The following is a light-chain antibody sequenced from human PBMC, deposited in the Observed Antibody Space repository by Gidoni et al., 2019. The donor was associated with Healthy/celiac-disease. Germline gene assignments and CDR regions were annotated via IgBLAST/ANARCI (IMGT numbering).Light chain of an antibody. CDR3: QQYNNWPWYT. V-gene: IGKV3-15*01. Sequence: EIVVTQSPATLSVSLGERATLSCRASQSVSSNLAWYQQKPGQAPRLLIYGASTRATGIPARFSGSGSGTEFTLTISSLQSEDFAVYYCQQYNNWPWYTFGQGTKLEIK. CDR1: QSVSSN. CDR2: GAS. J-gene: IGKJ2*01.